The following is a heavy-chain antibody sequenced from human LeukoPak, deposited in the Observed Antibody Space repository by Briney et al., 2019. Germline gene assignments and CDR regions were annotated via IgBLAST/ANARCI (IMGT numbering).Heavy chain of an antibody. J-gene: IGHJ4*02. Sequence: SETLSLTCTVSAGSISSHYWSWLRQPPGKGLEWIGYIYYSGSTNYNPSLKSRVTISVDTSKNQFSLKLSSVTAADTAVYYCARLYGGYFDYWGQGTLVTVSS. CDR3: ARLYGGYFDY. CDR2: IYYSGST. D-gene: IGHD4-23*01. CDR1: AGSISSHY. V-gene: IGHV4-59*08.